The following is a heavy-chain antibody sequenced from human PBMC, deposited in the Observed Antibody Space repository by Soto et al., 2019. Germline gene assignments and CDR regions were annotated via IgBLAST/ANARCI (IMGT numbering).Heavy chain of an antibody. D-gene: IGHD5-12*01. Sequence: EAQLLESGGELIQPGGSLGLSCAASGFTFISHGMSWVRQAPGKGLEWTAGLSRGGGSTYYADSVKGRFTISRDNSKNTLDLIMNSLRVEDTALYYCARDGQYRTDGFDIWGQGTMVTVSS. CDR2: LSRGGGST. CDR3: ARDGQYRTDGFDI. V-gene: IGHV3-23*01. CDR1: GFTFISHG. J-gene: IGHJ3*02.